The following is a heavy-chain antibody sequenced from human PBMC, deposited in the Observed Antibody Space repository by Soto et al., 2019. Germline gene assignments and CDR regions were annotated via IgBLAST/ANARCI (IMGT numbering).Heavy chain of an antibody. Sequence: QVQLVESGGGVVQPGRSLRLSCAASGFTFSSYGMHWVRQAPGKGLEWVAVISYDGSNKYYADSVKGRFTISRDNSKNTLYLQMNILRAEDTAVYYCARTEYDGSYNYWVQGTLVTVSS. CDR3: ARTEYDGSYNY. V-gene: IGHV3-30*03. J-gene: IGHJ4*02. D-gene: IGHD3-10*01. CDR2: ISYDGSNK. CDR1: GFTFSSYG.